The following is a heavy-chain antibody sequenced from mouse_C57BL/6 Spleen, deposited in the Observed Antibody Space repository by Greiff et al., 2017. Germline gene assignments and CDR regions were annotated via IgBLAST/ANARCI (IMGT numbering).Heavy chain of an antibody. J-gene: IGHJ1*03. CDR3: ARSETAVIAHWSFDF. CDR1: GYAFSSSW. V-gene: IGHV1-82*01. D-gene: IGHD2-2*01. Sequence: VQLQQPGPELVKPGTSVKFSCKASGYAFSSSWLHWVKQRPGQGLEWIGRIYPGDGDTNYNQKFKGKATLTADKSSSTAYMQLSRLTSEDSAVYYCARSETAVIAHWSFDFWGTGTTVTVSS. CDR2: IYPGDGDT.